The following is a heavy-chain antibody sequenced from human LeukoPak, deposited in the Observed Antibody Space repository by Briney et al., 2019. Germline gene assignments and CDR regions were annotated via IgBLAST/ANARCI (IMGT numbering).Heavy chain of an antibody. J-gene: IGHJ4*02. V-gene: IGHV1-69*04. CDR3: ARSFGSGSYKGDY. Sequence: SVKVSCKASGYTFTSYGISWVRQAPGQGLEWMGRIIPILGIANYAQKFQGRVTITADKSTSTAYMELSSLRSEDTAVYYCARSFGSGSYKGDYWGQGTLVTVSS. D-gene: IGHD3-10*01. CDR2: IIPILGIA. CDR1: GYTFTSYG.